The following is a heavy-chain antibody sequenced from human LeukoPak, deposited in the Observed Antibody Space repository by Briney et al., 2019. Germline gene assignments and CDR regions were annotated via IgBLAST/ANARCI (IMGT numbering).Heavy chain of an antibody. V-gene: IGHV1-69*13. CDR2: IIPIFGTA. CDR1: GGTFSSYA. D-gene: IGHD5-18*01. Sequence: ASVKVSCKASGGTFSSYAISWVRQAPGQGLEWMGGIIPIFGTANYAQKFPGRVTITADESTSTAYMELSSLRSEGTAVYYWARGRDTAMGNFDYWGQGTLVTVSS. CDR3: ARGRDTAMGNFDY. J-gene: IGHJ4*02.